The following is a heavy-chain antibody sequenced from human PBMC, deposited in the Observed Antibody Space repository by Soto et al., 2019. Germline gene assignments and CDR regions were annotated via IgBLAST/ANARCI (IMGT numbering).Heavy chain of an antibody. CDR2: ISGSGGST. J-gene: IGHJ6*02. D-gene: IGHD2-15*01. Sequence: GGSLRLSCAASGFTFSRYAMSWVRQAPGKGLEWVSAISGSGGSTYYADSVKGRSTISRDNTKNTLYLQMNSLRAEATAVYYCAKDRNVVVVVAAIYYYYGMDVWGQGTTVTVSS. CDR3: AKDRNVVVVVAAIYYYYGMDV. V-gene: IGHV3-23*01. CDR1: GFTFSRYA.